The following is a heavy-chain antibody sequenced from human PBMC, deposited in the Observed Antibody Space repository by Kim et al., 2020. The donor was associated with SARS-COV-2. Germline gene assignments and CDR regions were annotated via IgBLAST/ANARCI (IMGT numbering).Heavy chain of an antibody. CDR2: ITSNGGHT. CDR1: GFTFTSYP. V-gene: IGHV3-64*01. CDR3: ARGNSGSYDY. Sequence: GGSLRLSCAASGFTFTSYPMHWVRQAPGKGLEYVSAITSNGGHTYYANSVKGRFTISRDNSKNTLYLQMGSLTTEDMAVYYCARGNSGSYDYWGQGTLVT. D-gene: IGHD1-26*01. J-gene: IGHJ4*02.